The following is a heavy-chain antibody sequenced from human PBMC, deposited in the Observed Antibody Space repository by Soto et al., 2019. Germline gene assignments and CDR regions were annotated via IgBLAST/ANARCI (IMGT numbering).Heavy chain of an antibody. D-gene: IGHD2-2*01. CDR3: ARSQGSGTSLEISYYYYYGMDV. J-gene: IGHJ6*02. V-gene: IGHV1-69*01. CDR1: GGTFSSYA. CDR2: IIPISGTA. Sequence: QVQLVQSGAEVKKPGSSVKVSCKASGGTFSSYAISWVRQAPGQGLEWMGGIIPISGTANYAQKFQGRVTITADESTSTAYMELSSRRSEDTAVYYCARSQGSGTSLEISYYYYYGMDVWGQGTTVTVSS.